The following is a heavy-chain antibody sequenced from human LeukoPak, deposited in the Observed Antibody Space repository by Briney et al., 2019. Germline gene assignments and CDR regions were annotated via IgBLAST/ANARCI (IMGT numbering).Heavy chain of an antibody. CDR1: GFTFRSYG. Sequence: GGSLRLSCAASGFTFRSYGMHWVRQAPGKGLEYVSALSSNGGRTYSANSVKGRFTISRDNSRNTLYLQMGSLRAEDMAVYYCATSYYDSGGFHFHHWGQGTLVTVSS. J-gene: IGHJ1*01. CDR2: LSSNGGRT. V-gene: IGHV3-64*01. CDR3: ATSYYDSGGFHFHH. D-gene: IGHD3-22*01.